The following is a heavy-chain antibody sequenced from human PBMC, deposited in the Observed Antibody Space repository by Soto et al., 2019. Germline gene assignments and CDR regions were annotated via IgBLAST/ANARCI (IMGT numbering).Heavy chain of an antibody. Sequence: PSETLCLPYTVSGGYISNVGYYWIWIRQHPGKGLEWIGYIYYSGSTYYNPSLKSRVTISVDTSKDQFSLKLSSVTAADTAVYYCARDFTDSSGPTLGMGVWGQGTTVTVSS. V-gene: IGHV4-31*03. D-gene: IGHD6-19*01. CDR1: GGYISNVGYY. J-gene: IGHJ6*02. CDR2: IYYSGST. CDR3: ARDFTDSSGPTLGMGV.